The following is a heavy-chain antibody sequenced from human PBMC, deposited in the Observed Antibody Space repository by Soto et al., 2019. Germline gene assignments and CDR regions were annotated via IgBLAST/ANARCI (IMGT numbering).Heavy chain of an antibody. D-gene: IGHD3-3*01. CDR2: INPSGGST. Sequence: GASVKVSCKASGYTFTSYYMHWVRQAPGQGLEWMGIINPSGGSTSYAQKFQGRVTMTRDTSTSTVYMELSSLRSEDTAVYYCARDQLRFLERFHYYGMDVWGQGTTVTVSS. V-gene: IGHV1-46*01. J-gene: IGHJ6*02. CDR3: ARDQLRFLERFHYYGMDV. CDR1: GYTFTSYY.